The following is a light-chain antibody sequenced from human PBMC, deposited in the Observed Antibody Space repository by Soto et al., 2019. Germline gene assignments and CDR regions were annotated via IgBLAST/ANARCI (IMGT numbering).Light chain of an antibody. V-gene: IGLV3-1*01. Sequence: SYELTQPPSLSVSPGQTASITCSGDNLGDKYACWYQQKPGQSPALVIYQNTNRPSGIPERFSGSNSGNTATLTIRGTQAMDEADYYCQAWDSSTWVFGGGTKVTVL. CDR1: NLGDKY. CDR2: QNT. J-gene: IGLJ3*02. CDR3: QAWDSSTWV.